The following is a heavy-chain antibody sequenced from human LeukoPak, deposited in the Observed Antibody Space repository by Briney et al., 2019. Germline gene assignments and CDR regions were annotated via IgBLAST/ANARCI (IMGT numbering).Heavy chain of an antibody. J-gene: IGHJ6*03. CDR3: ARVAGGSGGSGSYYKTNYYYYYMDV. V-gene: IGHV4-59*01. Sequence: SETLSLTCTVSGDFITAYYWSWIRQPPGKGLEWIGYIYYSGSTHYNPSLKSRVTISVDTSKNQFSLKLSSVTAADTAVYYCARVAGGSGGSGSYYKTNYYYYYMDVWGKGTTVTVSS. CDR2: IYYSGST. CDR1: GDFITAYY. D-gene: IGHD3-10*01.